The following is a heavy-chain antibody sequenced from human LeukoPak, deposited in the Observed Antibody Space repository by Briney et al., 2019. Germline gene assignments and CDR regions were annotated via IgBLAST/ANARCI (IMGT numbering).Heavy chain of an antibody. CDR1: GGSFSGYY. Sequence: SETLSLTCAVYGGSFSGYYWSWIRQPPGKGLEWIGEINHSGSTNYNPTLKSRVTISVDTSKNQSSLKLSSVTAADTAVYYCARSLPRRITMVRGVPKGWFDPWGQGTLVTVSS. V-gene: IGHV4-34*01. CDR3: ARSLPRRITMVRGVPKGWFDP. CDR2: INHSGST. D-gene: IGHD3-10*01. J-gene: IGHJ5*02.